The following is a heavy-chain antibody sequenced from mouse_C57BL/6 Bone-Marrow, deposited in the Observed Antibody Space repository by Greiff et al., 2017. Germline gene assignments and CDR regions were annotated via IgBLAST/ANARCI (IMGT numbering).Heavy chain of an antibody. J-gene: IGHJ2*01. CDR1: GYTFTSYW. V-gene: IGHV1-64*01. CDR3: AREATVVAYYYED. Sequence: VQLQQPGAELVKPGASVKLSCKASGYTFTSYWMHWVKQRPGQGLEWIGMIHPNSGSTNYNEKFKSKATLTADTSSSTAYMQHCSLTSEDSAVYYCAREATVVAYYYEDWGQGTTLTVSS. D-gene: IGHD1-1*01. CDR2: IHPNSGST.